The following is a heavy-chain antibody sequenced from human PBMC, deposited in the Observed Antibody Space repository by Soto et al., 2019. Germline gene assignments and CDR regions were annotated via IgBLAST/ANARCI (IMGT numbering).Heavy chain of an antibody. J-gene: IGHJ5*02. CDR3: ARPDIVTTNWFDP. CDR1: GESFIGYY. D-gene: IGHD5-12*01. Sequence: QVHLQQWGAGLLKPSETLSLTCAVYGESFIGYYWTWIRQPPGKGLEWIGEINHRGSTNYNPSLKSRVTISIDTSKNQFSMKLSSVTAADTSVYYCARPDIVTTNWFDPWGQGNLVTVSS. V-gene: IGHV4-34*02. CDR2: INHRGST.